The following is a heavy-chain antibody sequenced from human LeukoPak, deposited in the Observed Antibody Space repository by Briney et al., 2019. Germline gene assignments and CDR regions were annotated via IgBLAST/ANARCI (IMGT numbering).Heavy chain of an antibody. D-gene: IGHD3-22*01. J-gene: IGHJ4*02. V-gene: IGHV4-59*01. CDR3: ARVAPTRGYASSGYYPLDY. CDR2: IYCSGST. Sequence: NPSETLSLTCTVSGGSISSYYWSWIRQPPGKGLEWIGYIYCSGSTNYNPSLKSRVTIAVDTSKNQFSLRLTSVTTADTAVYYCARVAPTRGYASSGYYPLDYWGQGTLVNVSS. CDR1: GGSISSYY.